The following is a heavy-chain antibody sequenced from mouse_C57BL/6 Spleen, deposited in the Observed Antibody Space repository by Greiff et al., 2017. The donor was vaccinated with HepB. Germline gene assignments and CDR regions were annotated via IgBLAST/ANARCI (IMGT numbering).Heavy chain of an antibody. CDR1: GYTFTSYW. CDR3: ARSVTNYYAMYY. D-gene: IGHD2-12*01. J-gene: IGHJ4*01. CDR2: IDPSGSYT. V-gene: IGHV1-50*01. Sequence: QVQLQQPGAELVKPGASVKLSCKASGYTFTSYWMQWVKQRPGQGLEWIGEIDPSGSYTNYNQKFKGKATMTVDTSSSTAYMHLSSLTSEDSAVYYFARSVTNYYAMYYWGQGTSVTVSS.